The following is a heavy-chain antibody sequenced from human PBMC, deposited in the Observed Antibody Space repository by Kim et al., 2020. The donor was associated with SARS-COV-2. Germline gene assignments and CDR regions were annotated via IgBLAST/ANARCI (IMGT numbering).Heavy chain of an antibody. D-gene: IGHD3-16*01. CDR1: GFTFSSCA. CDR3: ARDPWSRLQGLTSSYYGMDV. V-gene: IGHV3-30-3*01. CDR2: ISNDGSNK. Sequence: GGSLRLSCAASGFTFSSCAIHWVRQAPGKGLEWVAVISNDGSNKNYADSVKGRFTISRDNSKNTLYLQMNSLRAEDTALCYCARDPWSRLQGLTSSYYGMDVWGQGTTVTVS. J-gene: IGHJ6*02.